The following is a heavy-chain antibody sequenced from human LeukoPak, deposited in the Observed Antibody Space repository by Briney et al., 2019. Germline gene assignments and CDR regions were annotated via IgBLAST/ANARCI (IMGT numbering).Heavy chain of an antibody. CDR1: GFTFSAHY. J-gene: IGHJ4*02. Sequence: GGSLRLSCVDSGFTFSAHYMDWVRQAPWKGLEWVGRVRNKANSYTTEYAASVKDRFIISRDDSKSSLYLQMNSLKIEDTAVYYCARSDSSGYLEAYWGQGTLVTVSS. CDR2: VRNKANSYTT. CDR3: ARSDSSGYLEAY. V-gene: IGHV3-72*01. D-gene: IGHD3-22*01.